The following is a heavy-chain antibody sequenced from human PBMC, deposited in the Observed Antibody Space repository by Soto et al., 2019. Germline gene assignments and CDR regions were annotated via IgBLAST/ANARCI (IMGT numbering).Heavy chain of an antibody. CDR1: GFSVTNNY. J-gene: IGHJ4*02. V-gene: IGHV3-66*01. CDR3: ARGRGSTGYLGREHYFDY. D-gene: IGHD2-2*01. Sequence: EVQVVESGGGLVQPGGSLRLSCAASGFSVTNNYMNWVRQAPGKGLEWVSIIDIDGNTYYADSVKDRFTNSRDNARNKLYLHMGSLRAEDTAVYYCARGRGSTGYLGREHYFDYWGQGTLGTVSP. CDR2: IDIDGNT.